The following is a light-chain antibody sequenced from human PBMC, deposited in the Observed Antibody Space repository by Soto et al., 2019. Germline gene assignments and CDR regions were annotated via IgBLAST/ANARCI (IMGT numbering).Light chain of an antibody. CDR1: SGDIGAYDY. CDR3: SSYTTSSSVV. V-gene: IGLV2-14*01. J-gene: IGLJ2*01. Sequence: QSALTQPACVSGSPGQSITISCTGTSGDIGAYDYVSWYQQHPGKAPKVMIRDVTHRPSGVSNRFSGSKSGNTASLTISGLQAEDEADYYCSSYTTSSSVVFGGGTKLTVL. CDR2: DVT.